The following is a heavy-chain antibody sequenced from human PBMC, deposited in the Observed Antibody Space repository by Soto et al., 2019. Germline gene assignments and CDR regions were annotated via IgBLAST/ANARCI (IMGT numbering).Heavy chain of an antibody. CDR1: GFTFSSYG. Sequence: GGSLRLSCAASGFTFSSYGMHWVRQAPGKGLEWVAVISYHGSNKDYADSVKGRFTISRDNSKNTLYLQMNSLRGEDTAVFYSGTSGHPLGFWGQGAVVTVSS. D-gene: IGHD2-15*01. CDR3: GTSGHPLGF. V-gene: IGHV3-30*03. J-gene: IGHJ4*02. CDR2: ISYHGSNK.